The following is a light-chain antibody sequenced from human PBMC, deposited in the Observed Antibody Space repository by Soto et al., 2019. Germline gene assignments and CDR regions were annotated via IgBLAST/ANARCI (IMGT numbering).Light chain of an antibody. J-gene: IGKJ1*01. CDR3: QQTFSTPRT. CDR2: ETS. V-gene: IGKV1-39*01. Sequence: DTQMTQSPASLSASVGDRVTITCRASQNVRSYLNWYQQKPGKAPNLLIYETSTLQSGVPSRFSGDGYGTDFTLGISSLHPADFVTYYCQQTFSTPRTFGQGPKV. CDR1: QNVRSY.